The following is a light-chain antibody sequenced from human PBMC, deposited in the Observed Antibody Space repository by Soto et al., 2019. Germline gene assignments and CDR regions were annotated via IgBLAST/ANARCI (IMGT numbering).Light chain of an antibody. J-gene: IGLJ2*01. CDR1: SGHNNYA. CDR2: VNSDGSH. Sequence: QSVLTQSPSASASLGASVKLTCTLSSGHNNYAIAWHQQQPEKGPRYLMKVNSDGSHSQGDAIPDRFSGSSSGAERYLASSSLQSEDEADYYCQTWGTGIRVFGGGTKVTVL. CDR3: QTWGTGIRV. V-gene: IGLV4-69*01.